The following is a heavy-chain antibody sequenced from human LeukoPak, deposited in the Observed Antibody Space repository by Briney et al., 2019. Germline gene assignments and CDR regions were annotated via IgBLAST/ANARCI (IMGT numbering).Heavy chain of an antibody. CDR1: GFTFSTYA. J-gene: IGHJ4*02. Sequence: GGSLRLSCAASGFTFSTYAMTWVRQAPGKGLEWVAAISSTTGAAFYADSVKGRFTISRDNVKTTLYLELSRLRAEDTALYFCATGSTSDCRNTYDHFDFWGQGTPVTVSS. V-gene: IGHV3-23*01. CDR3: ATGSTSDCRNTYDHFDF. CDR2: ISSTTGAA. D-gene: IGHD2-2*01.